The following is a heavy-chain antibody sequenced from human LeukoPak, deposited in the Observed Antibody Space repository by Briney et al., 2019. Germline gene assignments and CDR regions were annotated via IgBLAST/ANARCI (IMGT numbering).Heavy chain of an antibody. Sequence: PGGSLRLSCAASGFTFSTYAVNWVRQAPGKGLEWVSAISGSGGSTYYADSVKGRFTISRDNSKNTLYLQMDSLRAEDTAVYYCAKRGSGARSWFDPWGQGTLVTVSS. D-gene: IGHD2-15*01. CDR1: GFTFSTYA. J-gene: IGHJ5*02. V-gene: IGHV3-23*01. CDR3: AKRGSGARSWFDP. CDR2: ISGSGGST.